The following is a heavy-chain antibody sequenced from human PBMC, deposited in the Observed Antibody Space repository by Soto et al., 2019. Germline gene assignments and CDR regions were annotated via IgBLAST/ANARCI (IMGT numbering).Heavy chain of an antibody. CDR3: ARDVSSLPGLYSDFPSNMDV. CDR2: IWYDGSNK. D-gene: IGHD4-17*01. V-gene: IGHV3-33*01. Sequence: GGSLRLSCAASGFTFSSYGMHWVRQAPGKGLEWVAVIWYDGSNKYYADSVKGRFTISRDNSKNTLCLQMNSLRAEDTAVYYCARDVSSLPGLYSDFPSNMDVWGKGTTVTVSS. J-gene: IGHJ6*03. CDR1: GFTFSSYG.